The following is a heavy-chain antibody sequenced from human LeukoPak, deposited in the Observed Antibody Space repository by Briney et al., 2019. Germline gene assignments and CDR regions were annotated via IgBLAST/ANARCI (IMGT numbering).Heavy chain of an antibody. CDR1: GSIFTSYW. J-gene: IGHJ5*02. D-gene: IGHD3-10*01. CDR3: ARIGAPGLFDP. CDR2: IYPGDSDT. V-gene: IGHV5-51*01. Sequence: GASLQISCEGSGSIFTSYWIGWGRQVPGKGLEWMGIIYPGDSDTRHSPSCQGQVTISADKTLSTAYLQWSSLKASDTAMYYCARIGAPGLFDPWGQGTLVTVSS.